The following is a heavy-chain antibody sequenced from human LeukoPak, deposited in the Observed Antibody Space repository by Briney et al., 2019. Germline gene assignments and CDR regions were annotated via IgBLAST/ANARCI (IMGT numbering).Heavy chain of an antibody. CDR2: ISSSGDST. CDR3: AKDQGDGSYFDY. V-gene: IGHV3-23*01. J-gene: IGHJ4*02. CDR1: GFTFSNYA. Sequence: PGGSLRLSCAASGFTFSNYAMSWVRQAAGKGLEWAAAISSSGDSTYYADSVKGRFTISRDNSKNTLYLQMNSLRAEDTAVYYCAKDQGDGSYFDYWGQGTLVTVSS. D-gene: IGHD5-24*01.